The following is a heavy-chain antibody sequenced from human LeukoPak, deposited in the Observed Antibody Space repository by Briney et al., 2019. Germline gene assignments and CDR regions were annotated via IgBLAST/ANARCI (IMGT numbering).Heavy chain of an antibody. CDR2: ISSSSSYI. J-gene: IGHJ5*02. CDR3: AKEGLGGSSWFDP. Sequence: PGGSLRLSCAASGFTFSSYNMNWVRQAPGKGLEWVSSISSSSSYIYYADSVKGRFTISRDNAKNSLYLQMNSLRAEDTALYYCAKEGLGGSSWFDPWGQGTLVTVSS. CDR1: GFTFSSYN. V-gene: IGHV3-21*04. D-gene: IGHD6-13*01.